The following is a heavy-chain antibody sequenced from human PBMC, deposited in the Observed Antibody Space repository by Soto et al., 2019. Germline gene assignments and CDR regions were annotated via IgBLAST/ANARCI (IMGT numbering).Heavy chain of an antibody. CDR3: ARGITIFGVVP. CDR2: INHSGST. V-gene: IGHV4-34*01. CDR1: GGSFSGYY. D-gene: IGHD3-3*01. Sequence: SETLSLTCAVYGGSFSGYYWSWIRQPPGKGLEWIGEINHSGSTDYNPSLKSRVTISVDTSKNQFSLKLSSVTAADTAVYYCARGITIFGVVPWGQGTLVTVSS. J-gene: IGHJ5*02.